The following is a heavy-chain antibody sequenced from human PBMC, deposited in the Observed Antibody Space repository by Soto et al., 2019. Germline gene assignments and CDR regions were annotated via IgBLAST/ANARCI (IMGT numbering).Heavy chain of an antibody. Sequence: LRLSCAASGFTFSSYDMHWVRQATGKGLEWVSAIGTAGDTYYPGSVKGRFTISRENAKNSLYLQMNSLRAGDTAVYYCARGNPNYDSSGSDAFDIWGQGTMVTVSS. CDR1: GFTFSSYD. J-gene: IGHJ3*02. CDR3: ARGNPNYDSSGSDAFDI. D-gene: IGHD3-22*01. CDR2: IGTAGDT. V-gene: IGHV3-13*04.